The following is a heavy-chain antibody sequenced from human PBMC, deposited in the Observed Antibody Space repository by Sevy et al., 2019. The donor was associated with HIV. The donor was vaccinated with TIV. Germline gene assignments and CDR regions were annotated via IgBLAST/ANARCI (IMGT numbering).Heavy chain of an antibody. D-gene: IGHD2-15*01. Sequence: GGSLRLSCAASGLTFSDDWMSWVRQAPGKGLEWVAYIKQDGSQKYYVDSVKGRFTISRDNAKNSLYLQMNSLRAEDTTVYYCARGGWHSGYWGQGTLVTVSS. J-gene: IGHJ4*02. V-gene: IGHV3-7*01. CDR1: GLTFSDDW. CDR3: ARGGWHSGY. CDR2: IKQDGSQK.